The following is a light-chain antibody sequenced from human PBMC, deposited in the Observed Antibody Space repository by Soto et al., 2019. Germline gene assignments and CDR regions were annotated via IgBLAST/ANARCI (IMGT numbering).Light chain of an antibody. CDR3: HQYYTTPQT. J-gene: IGKJ2*01. V-gene: IGKV4-1*01. CDR1: QSVLDNSTNKSY. Sequence: VLTQSPSSLAVSLGERATVNCRPSQSVLDNSTNKSYLAWYQKKPGHPPKLLVHWASVREAGVPDRFSGGGSGTDFTLTISSLQAEDVAVYYCHQYYTTPQTFGQGTKVDIK. CDR2: WAS.